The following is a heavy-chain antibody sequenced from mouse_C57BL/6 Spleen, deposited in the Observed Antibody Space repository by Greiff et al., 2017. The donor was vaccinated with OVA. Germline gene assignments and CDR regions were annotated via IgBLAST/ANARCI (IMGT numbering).Heavy chain of an antibody. J-gene: IGHJ4*01. CDR2: IYPGDGDT. D-gene: IGHD3-2*02. Sequence: QVQLQQSGPELVKPGASVKISCKASGYAFSSSWMNWVKQRPGKGLEWIGRIYPGDGDTNYNGKFKGKATLTADKSSSTAYMQLSSLTSEDSAVYYCARDHQAAMDYWGQGTSVTVSS. V-gene: IGHV1-82*01. CDR1: GYAFSSSW. CDR3: ARDHQAAMDY.